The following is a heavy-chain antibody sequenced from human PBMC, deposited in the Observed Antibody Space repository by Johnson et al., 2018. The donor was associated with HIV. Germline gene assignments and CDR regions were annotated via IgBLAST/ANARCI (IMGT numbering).Heavy chain of an antibody. V-gene: IGHV3-30*04. CDR1: GFTFSSYA. Sequence: QVQLVESGGGLVQPGRSLRLSCAASGFTFSSYAIHWVRQAPAKGLEWVAVISYDGSDKYYADSVKGRFTISRDSSKNTLYLQMSSLRAEDTALYFCARDRVGSGGKGSFDIWGQGTMVTVSS. D-gene: IGHD4-23*01. CDR2: ISYDGSDK. CDR3: ARDRVGSGGKGSFDI. J-gene: IGHJ3*02.